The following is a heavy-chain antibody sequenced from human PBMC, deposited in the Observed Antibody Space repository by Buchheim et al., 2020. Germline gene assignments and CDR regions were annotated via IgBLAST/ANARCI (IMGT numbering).Heavy chain of an antibody. CDR1: GFTFSSYG. CDR3: AKDARVDSWYGIYYYYYGMDV. J-gene: IGHJ6*02. V-gene: IGHV3-30*18. Sequence: QVQLVESGGGVVQPGRSLRLSCAASGFTFSSYGMHWVRQAPGKGLEWVAVISYDGSNKYYADSVKGRFTISRDNSKNTLYLQMNSLRAEDTAVYYCAKDARVDSWYGIYYYYYGMDVWGQGTT. CDR2: ISYDGSNK. D-gene: IGHD6-13*01.